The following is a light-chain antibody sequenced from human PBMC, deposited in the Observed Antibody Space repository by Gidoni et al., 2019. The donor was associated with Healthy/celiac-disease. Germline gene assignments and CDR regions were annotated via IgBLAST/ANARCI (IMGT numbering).Light chain of an antibody. CDR1: KLGDKY. CDR3: QAWDSSTFYV. J-gene: IGLJ1*01. Sequence: SYELTQPPSVSVSPGQTASITCSGDKLGDKYACWYQQKPGQSPVLVIYQASKRPSGIPERFSGSNSGNTATLTISGTQAMDEADYYCQAWDSSTFYVFGTGTKVTVL. V-gene: IGLV3-1*01. CDR2: QAS.